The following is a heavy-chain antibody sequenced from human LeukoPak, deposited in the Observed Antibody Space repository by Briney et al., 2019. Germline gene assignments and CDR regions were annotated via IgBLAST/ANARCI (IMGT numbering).Heavy chain of an antibody. CDR2: MNPNSGNT. D-gene: IGHD3-22*01. J-gene: IGHJ4*02. V-gene: IGHV1-8*03. CDR3: ARGGYYDSSGYYWTVDY. CDR1: GYTFTSYD. Sequence: ASVKVSCKASGYTFTSYDINWVRQATGQGLEWMGWMNPNSGNTGYAQKFQGRATITRNTSISTAYMELSSLRSEDTAVYYCARGGYYDSSGYYWTVDYWGQGTLVTVSS.